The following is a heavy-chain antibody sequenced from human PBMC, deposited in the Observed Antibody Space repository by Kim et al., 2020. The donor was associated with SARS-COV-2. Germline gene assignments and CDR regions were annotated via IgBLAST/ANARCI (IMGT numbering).Heavy chain of an antibody. CDR3: VRGHQWLIKN. Sequence: GGSLRLPCAASGFTFDDYAIQWVRQVPGKGLEWVSLISRDGGEIKYADSVKGRFTISRDNGKKSVYLQMSSLRSEDTALYYCVRGHQWLIKNWGQGTQVTVSS. J-gene: IGHJ4*02. V-gene: IGHV3-43*02. D-gene: IGHD6-19*01. CDR2: ISRDGGEI. CDR1: GFTFDDYA.